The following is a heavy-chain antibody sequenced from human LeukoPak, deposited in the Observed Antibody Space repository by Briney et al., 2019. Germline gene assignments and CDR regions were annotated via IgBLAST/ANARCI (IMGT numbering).Heavy chain of an antibody. D-gene: IGHD2-2*01. J-gene: IGHJ6*04. Sequence: GGSLRLSCTASGFTFGDYAMSWVRQAPGKGLEWVGFIRSKAYGGTTEYAASVKGRFTISRDDSKSIAYLQMNSLKTEDTAVYYCTRDIVVVPAAIYYYYYYGMDVWGKGTTVTVPS. CDR3: TRDIVVVPAAIYYYYYYGMDV. CDR1: GFTFGDYA. V-gene: IGHV3-49*04. CDR2: IRSKAYGGTT.